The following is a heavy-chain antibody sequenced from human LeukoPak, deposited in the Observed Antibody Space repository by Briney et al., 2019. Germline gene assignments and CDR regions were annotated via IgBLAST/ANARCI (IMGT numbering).Heavy chain of an antibody. CDR3: ARTGIWSGYSLDF. Sequence: PGGSLRLSCAASGFTFSTYSMNWVRQAPGKGLEWVSYISSSSSVIYYADSVKGRFAISRDNAKNSLYLQMNSLRAEDTAVYYCARTGIWSGYSLDFWGQGTLVTVSS. CDR2: ISSSSSVI. J-gene: IGHJ5*01. V-gene: IGHV3-48*01. CDR1: GFTFSTYS. D-gene: IGHD3-3*01.